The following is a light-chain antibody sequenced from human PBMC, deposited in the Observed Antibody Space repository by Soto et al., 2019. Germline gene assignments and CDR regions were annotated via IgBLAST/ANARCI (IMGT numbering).Light chain of an antibody. Sequence: QTVVTQEPSFSVSPGGTVTLTCGLSSGSVSASNYPSWYQQTPGQAPRTLIYNTNTRSSGVPDRFSGSILGNKAALTITGAEADDDSEYSCVLYRGSGILVLGGGTKLTVL. J-gene: IGLJ3*02. V-gene: IGLV8-61*01. CDR2: NTN. CDR1: SGSVSASNY. CDR3: VLYRGSGILV.